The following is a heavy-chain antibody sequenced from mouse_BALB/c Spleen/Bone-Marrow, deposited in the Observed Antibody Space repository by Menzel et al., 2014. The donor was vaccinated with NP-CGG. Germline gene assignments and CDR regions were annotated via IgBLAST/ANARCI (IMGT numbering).Heavy chain of an antibody. V-gene: IGHV1-4*02. CDR1: GYTFTSYT. CDR2: FNPRGGDT. CDR3: EREGINAAYFDY. J-gene: IGHJ2*01. Sequence: QVQLQQPASELARPGASVKLSCRASGYTFTSYTMQWVKQRPGQGLEWIGYFNPRGGDTDYNQKFKDRTALTADKSSSTAYMQRSRLTSEDSAVYYGEREGINAAYFDYWGQGTTLTVSS. D-gene: IGHD2-4*01.